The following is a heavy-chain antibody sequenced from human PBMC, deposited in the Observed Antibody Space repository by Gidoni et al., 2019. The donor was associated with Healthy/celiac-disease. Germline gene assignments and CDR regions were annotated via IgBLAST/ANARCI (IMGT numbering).Heavy chain of an antibody. CDR3: AREGGPSGYYGMDV. Sequence: EVQLVESGGGLVQPGGSLRLSCAASGFPFSSYSMTWVRQAPGKGPEWVSYISSSSSTIYYADSVKGRFTISRDNAKNSLYLQMNSRRDEDTAVYYCAREGGPSGYYGMDVWGQGTTVTVSS. CDR1: GFPFSSYS. CDR2: ISSSSSTI. D-gene: IGHD3-10*01. V-gene: IGHV3-48*02. J-gene: IGHJ6*02.